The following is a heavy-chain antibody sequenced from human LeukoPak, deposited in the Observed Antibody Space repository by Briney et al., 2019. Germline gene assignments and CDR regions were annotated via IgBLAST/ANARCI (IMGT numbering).Heavy chain of an antibody. Sequence: GGSLRLSCAASGFTFSSYWMHWVRQAPGKGLEWVALIWYDGSRDYYVDFVKGRFTVSRDNSKNTLYLQMKNLRAEDTAVYYCATVRGSDWYMDYWGQGTLVTVSS. J-gene: IGHJ4*02. CDR3: ATVRGSDWYMDY. D-gene: IGHD6-19*01. CDR1: GFTFSSYW. CDR2: IWYDGSRD. V-gene: IGHV3-33*08.